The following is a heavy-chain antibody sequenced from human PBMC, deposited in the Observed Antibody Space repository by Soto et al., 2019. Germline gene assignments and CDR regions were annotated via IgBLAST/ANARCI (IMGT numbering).Heavy chain of an antibody. CDR2: ISRGADTT. CDR3: ARSPDGFYFDS. J-gene: IGHJ4*02. Sequence: GGSLRLSCAASGFTFRNYEMNWVRQAPGKGLEWLAYISRGADTTYHADSLKGRFTISRDDAKNSLYLQMNSLGAEDTAVYYCARSPDGFYFDSWGQGTPVTVSS. CDR1: GFTFRNYE. V-gene: IGHV3-48*03.